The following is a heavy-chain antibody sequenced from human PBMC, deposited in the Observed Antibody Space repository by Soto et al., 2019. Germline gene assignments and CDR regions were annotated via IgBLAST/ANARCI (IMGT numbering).Heavy chain of an antibody. V-gene: IGHV3-23*01. D-gene: IGHD4-17*01. CDR3: AVWTTLTDADY. CDR1: GFMFSSYV. J-gene: IGHJ4*02. Sequence: EVQLLESGGGLVQPGGSLRLYCAASGFMFSSYVMSWVRQAPGKGLEWVSGVSGSGSRTYYADSVKGRFSISRDNSRNTLYLQLNSLRAEDTAVYYCAVWTTLTDADYWVQGTLVTVPS. CDR2: VSGSGSRT.